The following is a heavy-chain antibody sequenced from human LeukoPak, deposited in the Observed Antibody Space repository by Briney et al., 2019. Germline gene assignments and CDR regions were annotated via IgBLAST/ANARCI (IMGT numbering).Heavy chain of an antibody. CDR1: GFIFNNYA. D-gene: IGHD1-26*01. Sequence: GGSLRLSCAASGFIFNNYAMHWVRQAPGKGLEWVALISYDGSNKYYADSVKGRFTISRDNSKNTLYLRMSSLRAEDTAVYYCARAGGTYYGIAFDIWGQGTMVTVSS. V-gene: IGHV3-30*04. J-gene: IGHJ3*02. CDR2: ISYDGSNK. CDR3: ARAGGTYYGIAFDI.